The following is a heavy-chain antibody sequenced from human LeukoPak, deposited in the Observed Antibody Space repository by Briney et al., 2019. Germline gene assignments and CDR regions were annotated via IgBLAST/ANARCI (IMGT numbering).Heavy chain of an antibody. CDR1: GFTFTNYA. D-gene: IGHD4-17*01. CDR2: IKASGDGT. CDR3: GRDPNGDYVGAFDFQR. J-gene: IGHJ1*01. Sequence: GGSLRLSCAASGFTFTNYAMNWVRQAPGKGREGVSSIKASGDGTYYADSVKGRFTISRDNYRNSLYLQMNSLRTEDTAVYYCGRDPNGDYVGAFDFQRWGQGTLVTVSS. V-gene: IGHV3-23*01.